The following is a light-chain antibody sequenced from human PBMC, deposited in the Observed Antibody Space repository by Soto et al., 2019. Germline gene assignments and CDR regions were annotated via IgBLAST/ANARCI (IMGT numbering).Light chain of an antibody. CDR1: SAYSTYA. J-gene: IGLJ3*02. V-gene: IGLV4-69*02. Sequence: QSVRTQSPSSSASLGASVTLTCTLSSAYSTYAVAWHQQQPEKGPRYLMKLNSDGSHTKGDGIPDRFSGSSSGAERYLTISSLHSEDEADYYCQTWVTGMVFGGGTKLTVL. CDR2: LNSDGSH. CDR3: QTWVTGMV.